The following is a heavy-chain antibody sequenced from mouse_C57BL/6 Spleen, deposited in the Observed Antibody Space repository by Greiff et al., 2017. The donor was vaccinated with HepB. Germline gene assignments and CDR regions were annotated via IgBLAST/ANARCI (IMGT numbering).Heavy chain of an antibody. CDR1: GYTFTSYG. CDR3: AREGDYSKSNWYFDV. V-gene: IGHV1-81*01. Sequence: QVQLQQSGAELARPGASVKLSCKASGYTFTSYGISWVKQRTGQGLEWIGEIYPRSGNTYYNEKFKGKATLTADKSSSTAYMELRSLTSEDSAVYLCAREGDYSKSNWYFDVWGTGTTVTVSS. J-gene: IGHJ1*03. D-gene: IGHD2-5*01. CDR2: IYPRSGNT.